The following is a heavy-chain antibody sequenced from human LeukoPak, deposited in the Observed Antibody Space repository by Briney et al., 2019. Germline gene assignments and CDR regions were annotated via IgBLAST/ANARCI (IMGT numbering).Heavy chain of an antibody. J-gene: IGHJ4*02. V-gene: IGHV3-64D*09. Sequence: GGSLRLSCSASGFTFSSYAMHWVRQAPGKGLEYVSAISSNGGSTNYADSVEGRFTISRDNSKNTLNLQMSSLRAEDTAVYYCVKRKGITGSSSFDYWGQGTLVTVPS. CDR2: ISSNGGST. D-gene: IGHD1-20*01. CDR3: VKRKGITGSSSFDY. CDR1: GFTFSSYA.